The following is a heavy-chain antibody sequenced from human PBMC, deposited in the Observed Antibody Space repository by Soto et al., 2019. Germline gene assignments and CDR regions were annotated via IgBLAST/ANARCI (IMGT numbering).Heavy chain of an antibody. D-gene: IGHD3-10*01. Sequence: EVHLVESGGGLVQPGGSLRLSCAASGFIFTDYAMHWVRQAPGKGLEYVSAISSNGGYSYYANSVKGRFTISRDNSKDTLYLQMGSLRTEDMAVYYCAMSRRVRGLIFIARDFDYWGQGTLVTVSS. J-gene: IGHJ4*02. CDR1: GFIFTDYA. V-gene: IGHV3-64*01. CDR3: AMSRRVRGLIFIARDFDY. CDR2: ISSNGGYS.